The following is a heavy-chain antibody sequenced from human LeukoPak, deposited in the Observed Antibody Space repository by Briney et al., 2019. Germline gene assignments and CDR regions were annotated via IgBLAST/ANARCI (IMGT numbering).Heavy chain of an antibody. J-gene: IGHJ3*01. Sequence: GGSLRLSCAVSGFTFSSYGMSWVRQAPGKGLEWVSGLSASGGSTYYADSVKGRFTISRDNSKNTLYLQMNSLRAEDTAVYYCAKALRAIVGATGAFHVWGQGTMVTVSS. CDR2: LSASGGST. CDR3: AKALRAIVGATGAFHV. D-gene: IGHD1-26*01. CDR1: GFTFSSYG. V-gene: IGHV3-23*01.